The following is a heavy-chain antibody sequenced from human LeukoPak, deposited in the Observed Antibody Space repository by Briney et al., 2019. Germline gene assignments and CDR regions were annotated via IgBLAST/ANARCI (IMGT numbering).Heavy chain of an antibody. Sequence: GASVKVSCKASGGTFSSYAISWVRQAPGQGLEWMGGIIPIFGTANYAQKFQGRVTITTDESTSTAYMELSSLRSEDTAVYYCARHLSSSPDDAFDIWGQGTMVTVSS. J-gene: IGHJ3*02. CDR3: ARHLSSSPDDAFDI. D-gene: IGHD6-6*01. CDR2: IIPIFGTA. CDR1: GGTFSSYA. V-gene: IGHV1-69*05.